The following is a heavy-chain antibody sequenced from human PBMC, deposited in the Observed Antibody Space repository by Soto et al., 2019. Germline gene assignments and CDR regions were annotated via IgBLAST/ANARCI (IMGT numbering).Heavy chain of an antibody. CDR1: GYTSTTYG. Sequence: GASVKVSCKAFGYTSTTYGMQWVRQAAGQSLEWMGWINAGNGNTKYSQKFQGRVTITRDTSASTAYMELSSLRSEDTAVYFCARTTGRRADDPFDIWGQGTMVTVSS. J-gene: IGHJ3*02. CDR2: INAGNGNT. CDR3: ARTTGRRADDPFDI. V-gene: IGHV1-3*01.